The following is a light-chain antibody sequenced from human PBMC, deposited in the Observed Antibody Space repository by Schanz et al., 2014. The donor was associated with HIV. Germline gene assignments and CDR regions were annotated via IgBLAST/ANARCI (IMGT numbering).Light chain of an antibody. CDR2: DAS. J-gene: IGKJ3*01. V-gene: IGKV1-33*01. CDR1: QDISNY. CDR3: QQYGDLPFT. Sequence: DIQMTQSPSSLSASVGDRVTITCQASQDISNYLNWYQQKAGKAPKLLIYDASNLETGVPSRFSGSGSGTDFTFTISSLQPEDFATYSCQQYGDLPFTFGPGTKVDI.